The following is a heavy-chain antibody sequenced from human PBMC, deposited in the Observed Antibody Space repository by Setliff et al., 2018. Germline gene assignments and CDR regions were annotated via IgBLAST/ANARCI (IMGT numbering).Heavy chain of an antibody. Sequence: PSETLSLTCTVSGDSISGHFWNWIRQTPDKGLEWIGRAYYNGQDDHNPSLRSRLTISVDTSKNQFSLTLTSVTAADTAIYYCARGIVPPTRQGYYYMDVWGKGTTVTSP. J-gene: IGHJ6*03. D-gene: IGHD2-21*01. CDR2: AYYNGQD. V-gene: IGHV4-59*11. CDR3: ARGIVPPTRQGYYYMDV. CDR1: GDSISGHF.